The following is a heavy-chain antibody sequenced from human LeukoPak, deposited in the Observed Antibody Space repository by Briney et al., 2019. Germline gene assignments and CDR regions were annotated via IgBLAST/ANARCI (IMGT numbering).Heavy chain of an antibody. D-gene: IGHD4-17*01. J-gene: IGHJ4*02. CDR2: VSYDGKNK. Sequence: GGSLRLSCAASGFTFSSYWMNWVRQAPGKGLEWVAIVSYDGKNKFYADSIKGRLTVSRDNSKNTVYLQMNSLRTEDTAVYYCANDPDYGIDSWGQGTLVIVSS. CDR1: GFTFSSYW. V-gene: IGHV3-30*18. CDR3: ANDPDYGIDS.